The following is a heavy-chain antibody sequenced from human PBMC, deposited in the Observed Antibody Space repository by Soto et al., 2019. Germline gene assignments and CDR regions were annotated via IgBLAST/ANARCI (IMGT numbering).Heavy chain of an antibody. V-gene: IGHV4-4*07. CDR3: VASLAASGLNWLDP. CDR2: IYTSGST. CDR1: GGSISSYY. D-gene: IGHD6-13*01. Sequence: SETLSLTCAVSGGSISSYYWSWIRQPAGKGLEWIGRIYTSGSTNYNPSLKSRVTMSVDTSKNQFSLRLTSMTAADTAVYYCVASLAASGLNWLDPWGRGTPVTVSS. J-gene: IGHJ5*02.